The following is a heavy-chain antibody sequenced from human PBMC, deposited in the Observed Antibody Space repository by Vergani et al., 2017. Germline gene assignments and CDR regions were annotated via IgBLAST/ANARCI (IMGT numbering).Heavy chain of an antibody. J-gene: IGHJ5*02. CDR3: AGGALTGKNWFDP. CDR1: GDSITSSTYY. V-gene: IGHV4-61*02. D-gene: IGHD2-8*02. CDR2: IYTTGST. Sequence: QVQLQESGPGLVKPSQTLSLICSVSGDSITSSTYYWSWTRQPAGKGLEYIGRIYTTGSTNYNPSLKSRVTISVDTSKNQFSLKLSSVTAADTAVYYCAGGALTGKNWFDPWGQGTLVTVSS.